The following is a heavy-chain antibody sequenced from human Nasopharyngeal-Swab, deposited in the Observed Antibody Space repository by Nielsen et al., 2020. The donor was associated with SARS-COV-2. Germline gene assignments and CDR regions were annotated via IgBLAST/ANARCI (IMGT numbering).Heavy chain of an antibody. D-gene: IGHD1-1*01. Sequence: ASVKVSCKTSGYTFASFDINWVRQATGRGLEWVGWMNLDSGDTHYAQEFQGKVTLTRDTSRSTAYMELSSLRSEDTVVYYCARGPRPKRHLDYWGQGTLVTVSS. CDR1: GYTFASFD. J-gene: IGHJ4*02. CDR2: MNLDSGDT. CDR3: ARGPRPKRHLDY. V-gene: IGHV1-8*01.